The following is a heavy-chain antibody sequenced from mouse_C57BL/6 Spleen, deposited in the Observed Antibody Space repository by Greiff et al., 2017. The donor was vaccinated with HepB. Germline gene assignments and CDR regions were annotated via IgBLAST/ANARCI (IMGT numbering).Heavy chain of an antibody. Sequence: VKLVESGPGLVQPSQSLSITCTVSGFSLTSYGVHWVRQSPGKGLEWLGVIWSGGSTDYNAAFISRLSISKDNSKSQVFFKMNSLQADDTAIYYCARKGSNYVSGAMDYWGQGTSVTVSS. CDR1: GFSLTSYG. CDR3: ARKGSNYVSGAMDY. CDR2: IWSGGST. D-gene: IGHD2-5*01. J-gene: IGHJ4*01. V-gene: IGHV2-2*01.